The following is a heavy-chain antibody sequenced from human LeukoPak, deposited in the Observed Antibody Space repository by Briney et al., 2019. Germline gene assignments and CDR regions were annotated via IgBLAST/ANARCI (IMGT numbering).Heavy chain of an antibody. J-gene: IGHJ6*02. CDR2: ISAYNGNT. CDR1: GYTFTSYG. D-gene: IGHD3-10*01. V-gene: IGHV1-18*01. Sequence: GASVKVSCKASGYTFTSYGIRWVRQAPGQGLEWMGWISAYNGNTNYAQKLQGRVTMTTDTSTSTAYMELRSLRSDDTAVYYCARYGSGSYYYYYYGMDVWGQGTTVTVSS. CDR3: ARYGSGSYYYYYYGMDV.